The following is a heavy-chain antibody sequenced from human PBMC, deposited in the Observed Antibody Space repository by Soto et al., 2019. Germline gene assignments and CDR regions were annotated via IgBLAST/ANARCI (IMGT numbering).Heavy chain of an antibody. J-gene: IGHJ4*02. CDR2: ISGSGGST. V-gene: IGHV3-23*01. CDR3: AKGSIAVAGTPNYYFDY. Sequence: GSLRLSCAASGFTFSSYAMSWVRQAPGKGLEWVSAISGSGGSTYYADSVKGRFTISRDNSKNTLYLQMNSLRAEDTAVYYCAKGSIAVAGTPNYYFDYWGQGTLVTVSS. D-gene: IGHD6-19*01. CDR1: GFTFSSYA.